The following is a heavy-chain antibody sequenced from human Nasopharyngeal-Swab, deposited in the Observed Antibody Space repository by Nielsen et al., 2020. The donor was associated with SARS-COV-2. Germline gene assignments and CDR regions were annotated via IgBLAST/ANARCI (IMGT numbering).Heavy chain of an antibody. J-gene: IGHJ4*02. V-gene: IGHV3-21*01. D-gene: IGHD3-22*01. CDR3: ARVRTDYYDSSGYYPSGGDDY. CDR2: ISSSSSYI. Sequence: VRQAPGKGLEWVSSISSSSSYIYYADSVKGRFTISRDNAKNSLYLQMNSLRAEDTAVYYCARVRTDYYDSSGYYPSGGDDYWGQGTLVTVSS.